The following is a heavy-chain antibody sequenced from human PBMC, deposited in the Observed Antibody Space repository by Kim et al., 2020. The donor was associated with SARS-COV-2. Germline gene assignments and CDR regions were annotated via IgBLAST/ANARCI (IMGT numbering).Heavy chain of an antibody. CDR3: AREYSSSWYMDY. D-gene: IGHD6-13*01. Sequence: NYTPSLKSRVTISVDTSKNQFSLQLSSVTAADTAVYYCAREYSSSWYMDYWGQGTLVTVSS. V-gene: IGHV4-59*01. J-gene: IGHJ4*02.